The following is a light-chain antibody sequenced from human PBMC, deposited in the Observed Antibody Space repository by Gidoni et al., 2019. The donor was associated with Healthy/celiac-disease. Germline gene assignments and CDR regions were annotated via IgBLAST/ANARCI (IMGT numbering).Light chain of an antibody. V-gene: IGKV1-39*01. J-gene: IGKJ4*01. CDR1: QNIRNY. CDR3: QQSYRTPLT. CDR2: AAS. Sequence: DIQMTQSPSSLSASVGDRVIITCRASQNIRNYLNWYQQKPGTAPKPLISAASILQSGVPSRFSGSGSGTDFTLSISSLQPEDFATYFCQQSYRTPLTFXGXTRVEIK.